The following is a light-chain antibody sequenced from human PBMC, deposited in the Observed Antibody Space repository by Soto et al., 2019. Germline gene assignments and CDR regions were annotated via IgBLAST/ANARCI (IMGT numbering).Light chain of an antibody. CDR2: SAF. Sequence: EIVMTQSPATLSVSPGERATLSCRASQSVRYNLGWYQQKPGQAPRLLVHSAFTRATGIPARFSGSGSGTEFTLTISRLEPDDFAVYHCHQYGSSVRAFGQGTKVDIK. CDR3: HQYGSSVRA. V-gene: IGKV3-15*01. CDR1: QSVRYN. J-gene: IGKJ1*01.